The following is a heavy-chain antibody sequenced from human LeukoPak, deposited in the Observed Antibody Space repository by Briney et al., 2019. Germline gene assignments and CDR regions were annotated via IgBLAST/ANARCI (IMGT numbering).Heavy chain of an antibody. Sequence: GGSLRLSCAASGFTFGTYSMHWVRQAPGKGLEWVAVMSFDGSNKYYADSVKGRFTISRDNSKNTLYLQMNSLRAEDTAVYYCAGGSWGDYADYWGQGTLVTVSS. D-gene: IGHD4-17*01. CDR1: GFTFGTYS. V-gene: IGHV3-30-3*01. CDR2: MSFDGSNK. J-gene: IGHJ4*02. CDR3: AGGSWGDYADY.